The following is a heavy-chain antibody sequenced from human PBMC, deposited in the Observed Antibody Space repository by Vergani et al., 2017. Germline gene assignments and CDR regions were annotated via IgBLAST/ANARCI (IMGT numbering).Heavy chain of an antibody. CDR1: GFNFSSYG. D-gene: IGHD2-21*01. CDR3: LDATYDRDY. CDR2: IRDDGNNI. J-gene: IGHJ4*02. Sequence: VHLMESGGGVVQPGGSLRLSCAAPGFNFSSYGMHWVRQAPGKGLQWVAFIRDDGNNIQYADSVKGRFTISRDNSKNTLDLQMNSLRTQDTAVYYCLDATYDRDYGGQGTLVTVSS. V-gene: IGHV3-30*02.